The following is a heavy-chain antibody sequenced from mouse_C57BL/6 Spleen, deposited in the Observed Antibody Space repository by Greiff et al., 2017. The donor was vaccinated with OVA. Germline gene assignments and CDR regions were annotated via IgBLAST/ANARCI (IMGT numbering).Heavy chain of an antibody. J-gene: IGHJ2*01. V-gene: IGHV1-66*01. CDR2: IYPGSGNT. CDR1: GYSFTSYY. D-gene: IGHD4-1*01. Sequence: QVQLQQSGPELVKPGASVKISCKASGYSFTSYYIHWVKQRPGPGLEWIGWIYPGSGNTKYNEKFKGKATLTADTSSSTAYMQLSSLTSEDSAVYYCARVRTGHYFDYWGQGTTLTVSS. CDR3: ARVRTGHYFDY.